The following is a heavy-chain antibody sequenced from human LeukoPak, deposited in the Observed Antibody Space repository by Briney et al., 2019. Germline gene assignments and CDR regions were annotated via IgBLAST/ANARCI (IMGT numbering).Heavy chain of an antibody. CDR3: ARGRGLTLSYHYFDY. D-gene: IGHD3-10*01. CDR1: GFTFSPLC. J-gene: IGHJ4*02. Sequence: GGSLRLSCAASGFTFSPLCMKWVSQAPGRGLEWVSYISSGGSTTYYADFVKGRFTISRDNAKNSRYLQVNSLRDEDTAVDYCARGRGLTLSYHYFDYWGQGTLVTVSS. CDR2: ISSGGSTT. V-gene: IGHV3-48*02.